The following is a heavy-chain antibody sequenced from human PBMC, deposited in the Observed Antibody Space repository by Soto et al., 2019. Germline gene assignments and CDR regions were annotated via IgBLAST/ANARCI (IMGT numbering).Heavy chain of an antibody. D-gene: IGHD6-13*01. CDR2: ISGSGGST. CDR1: GFTFSSYA. J-gene: IGHJ4*02. Sequence: SLRLSCAASGFTFSSYAMSWVRQAPGKGLEWVSAISGSGGSTYYADSVKGRFTISRDNSKNTLYLQMNSLRAEDTAVYYCAKAIAAAGISPVITIDYWGQGTLVTVSS. CDR3: AKAIAAAGISPVITIDY. V-gene: IGHV3-23*01.